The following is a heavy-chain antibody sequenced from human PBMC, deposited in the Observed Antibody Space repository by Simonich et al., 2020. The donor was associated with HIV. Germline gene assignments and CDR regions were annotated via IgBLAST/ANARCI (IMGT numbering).Heavy chain of an antibody. CDR3: ARGGKQWPTPFDY. D-gene: IGHD6-19*01. CDR1: GYTFTDYY. J-gene: IGHJ4*02. Sequence: QVQLVQSGAEVKKPGASVKVSCKASGYTFTDYYMHWVRQAPGQGLEWMEWINPNRSGKIYTQKFQGRVTMTRDTSISTAYMELNSLRSEDTAVYYCARGGKQWPTPFDYWGQGTLVTISS. CDR2: INPNRSGK. V-gene: IGHV1-2*02.